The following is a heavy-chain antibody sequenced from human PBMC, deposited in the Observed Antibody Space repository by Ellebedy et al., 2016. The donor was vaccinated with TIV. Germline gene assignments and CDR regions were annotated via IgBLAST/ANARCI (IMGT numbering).Heavy chain of an antibody. V-gene: IGHV3-23*01. CDR3: ARMGVGFDV. Sequence: GESLKISCAASGFMFDSYAMNWVRQAPGKGLEWVSGISGSGGGAFSADSVKGRFTISRDISKNTLYLQMNSLRAEDTAIYYCARMGVGFDVWGQGTMVTVSS. D-gene: IGHD3-3*01. CDR1: GFMFDSYA. J-gene: IGHJ3*01. CDR2: ISGSGGGA.